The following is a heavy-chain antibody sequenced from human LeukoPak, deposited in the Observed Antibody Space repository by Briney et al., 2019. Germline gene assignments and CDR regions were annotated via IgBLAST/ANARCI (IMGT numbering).Heavy chain of an antibody. J-gene: IGHJ4*02. Sequence: GASVKVSCKASGYTFINYAIHWVRQAPGQRLEWMGWINAYNGDTEYSQKFQGRVTITRDTSASIAYMELSTPRSEETAVYYCARGSTSDWPLEYWGRGILVTVSS. D-gene: IGHD2-21*02. V-gene: IGHV1-3*01. CDR3: ARGSTSDWPLEY. CDR2: INAYNGDT. CDR1: GYTFINYA.